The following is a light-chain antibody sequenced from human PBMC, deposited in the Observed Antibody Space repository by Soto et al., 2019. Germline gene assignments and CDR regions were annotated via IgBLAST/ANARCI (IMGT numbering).Light chain of an antibody. J-gene: IGKJ4*01. Sequence: EIVLTHSPVTLSLSPGERATLSCRASQSVSSIYLAWYQQKPGQAPRLLIYGASSRATGIPDRFSGSGSGTDFTLTISSLQPEDFATYFCQQVESYPSTFGGGTKVDIK. V-gene: IGKV3-20*01. CDR1: QSVSSIY. CDR3: QQVESYPST. CDR2: GAS.